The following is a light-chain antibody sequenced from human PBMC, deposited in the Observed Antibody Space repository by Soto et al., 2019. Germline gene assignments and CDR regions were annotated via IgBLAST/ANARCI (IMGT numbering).Light chain of an antibody. J-gene: IGLJ2*01. CDR1: SSENRAYNF. CDR3: TSWTTSTTMI. Sequence: QSVLTQPASVSGSPGQSITISCTGTSSENRAYNFVSWYQQHPGKAPKLMIYDVNIRPSGVYNHFSGSKSGNTASLTISWLQAEDEADYYCTSWTTSTTMIFGGGTKVTVL. CDR2: DVN. V-gene: IGLV2-14*03.